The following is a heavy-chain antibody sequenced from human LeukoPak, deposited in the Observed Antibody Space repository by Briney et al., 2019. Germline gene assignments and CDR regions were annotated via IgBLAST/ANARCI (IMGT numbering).Heavy chain of an antibody. CDR2: IYYSGSP. J-gene: IGHJ5*02. V-gene: IGHV4-31*03. Sequence: SETLSLTCTVSGDSISSGVYYWSWIRQHPRKGLEWIGYIYYSGSPYYNPSLKSRVTISVDTSKNQFSLKLSSVTAADTAVYYCARGYLGGYSYGRNNWFDPWGQGTLVTVSS. CDR1: GDSISSGVYY. D-gene: IGHD5-18*01. CDR3: ARGYLGGYSYGRNNWFDP.